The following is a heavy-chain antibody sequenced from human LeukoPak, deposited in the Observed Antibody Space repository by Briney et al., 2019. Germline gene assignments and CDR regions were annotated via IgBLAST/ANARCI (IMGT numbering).Heavy chain of an antibody. V-gene: IGHV3-33*01. CDR3: ARDLPLGYSYGLDY. J-gene: IGHJ4*02. CDR1: GFTFSSYG. CDR2: IWYDGSNK. D-gene: IGHD5-18*01. Sequence: GGSLRLSCAASGFTFSSYGMHWVRQAPGKGLEWVAVIWYDGSNKYYADSVKGRFTISRDNSKNTLYLQMNSLRAEDTAVYYCARDLPLGYSYGLDYWGQGTLVTVSS.